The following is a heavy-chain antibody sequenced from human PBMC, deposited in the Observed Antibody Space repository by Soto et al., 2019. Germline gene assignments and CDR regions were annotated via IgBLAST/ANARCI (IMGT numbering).Heavy chain of an antibody. CDR2: MHTSGST. Sequence: QMQLQESGPGLVKPSETLSLTCTVSGGSTRGYYWSWIRQSAGMRLEWIGRMHTSGSTNYNPSLKSRVTISVDMSKNQISLKLTSVTAADTALYYCVRASMPKAHFDSWGQGTLVTVSS. D-gene: IGHD2-2*01. V-gene: IGHV4-4*07. CDR3: VRASMPKAHFDS. CDR1: GGSTRGYY. J-gene: IGHJ4*02.